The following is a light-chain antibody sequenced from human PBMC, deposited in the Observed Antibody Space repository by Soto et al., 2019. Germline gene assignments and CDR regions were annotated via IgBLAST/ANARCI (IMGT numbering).Light chain of an antibody. CDR2: GAS. J-gene: IGKJ2*01. Sequence: EIVMTQSPATLSVSPGERATLSCRASQSVSSNLAWYQQKPGQAPRLLIYGASTRATGIPARFSGSGSGTELTITISSLQSEDFAVYYCQQYINWPPYTFGQGTKLEIK. V-gene: IGKV3-15*01. CDR3: QQYINWPPYT. CDR1: QSVSSN.